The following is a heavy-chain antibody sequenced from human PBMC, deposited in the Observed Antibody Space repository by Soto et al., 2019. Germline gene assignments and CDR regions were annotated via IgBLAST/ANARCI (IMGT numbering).Heavy chain of an antibody. J-gene: IGHJ3*02. CDR1: GVSFSGYY. D-gene: IGHD2-2*01. Sequence: SETLSLTCAVYGVSFSGYYWSWIRQPPGKGLEWIGEINHSGSTNYNPSLKSRVTISVDTSKNQFSLKLSSVTAADTAVYYCASGNQSGYCSSTSCSVAFDIWGQGTMVTVSS. CDR2: INHSGST. CDR3: ASGNQSGYCSSTSCSVAFDI. V-gene: IGHV4-34*01.